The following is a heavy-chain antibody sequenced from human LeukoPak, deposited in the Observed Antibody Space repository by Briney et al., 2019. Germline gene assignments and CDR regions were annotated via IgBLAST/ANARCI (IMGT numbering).Heavy chain of an antibody. Sequence: GASVKVSCKASGYTFTSFGISWVRQAPGQGLEWMGWINPNSGGTNYAQKFQGRVTMTRDTSISTAYMELSRLRSDDTAVYYCAREEYQLQSYYFDYWGQGTLVTVSS. CDR1: GYTFTSFG. CDR3: AREEYQLQSYYFDY. V-gene: IGHV1-2*02. CDR2: INPNSGGT. J-gene: IGHJ4*02. D-gene: IGHD2-2*01.